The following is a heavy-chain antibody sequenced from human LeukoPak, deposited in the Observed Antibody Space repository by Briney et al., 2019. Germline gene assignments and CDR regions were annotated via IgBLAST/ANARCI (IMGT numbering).Heavy chain of an antibody. D-gene: IGHD2/OR15-2a*01. CDR1: EFTFSSYW. CDR3: AKDHDFPFDY. J-gene: IGHJ4*02. CDR2: IKEDGSEK. V-gene: IGHV3-7*01. Sequence: GGSLRLSCAASEFTFSSYWMTWVRQAPGKGLEWVANIKEDGSEKYYEDSVKGRFTISRDNSKNTLYLQMNSLRAEDTAVYYCAKDHDFPFDYWGQGTLVTVSS.